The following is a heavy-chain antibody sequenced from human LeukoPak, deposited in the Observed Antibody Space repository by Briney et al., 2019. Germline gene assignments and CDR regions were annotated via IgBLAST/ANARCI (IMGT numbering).Heavy chain of an antibody. CDR2: INHSENT. V-gene: IGHV4-34*01. J-gene: IGHJ4*02. D-gene: IGHD4-11*01. CDR3: ARGGIHSNYFDY. Sequence: SGTLSLTCAVYGGSFSDYYWSWIRQPPGKGLEWIGDINHSENTNYNPSLKSRATTSVDTSKNQFSLKLNSVTAADTAVYYCARGGIHSNYFDYWGQGTLVTVSS. CDR1: GGSFSDYY.